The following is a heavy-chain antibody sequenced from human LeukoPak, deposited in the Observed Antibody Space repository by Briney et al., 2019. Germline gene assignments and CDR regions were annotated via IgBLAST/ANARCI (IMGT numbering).Heavy chain of an antibody. J-gene: IGHJ6*02. CDR1: GGSISSGVYC. V-gene: IGHV4-31*03. CDR3: ARDGGGSLHGMDV. CDR2: ICSSGSA. D-gene: IGHD2-15*01. Sequence: PSETLSLTCTVSGGSISSGVYCWSWIRQRPGEGLQWIGYICSSGSAYYNASLKSRVSMSTDTSNNQFSPKLNSVTAADTAVYYCARDGGGSLHGMDVWGQGTTVTVSS.